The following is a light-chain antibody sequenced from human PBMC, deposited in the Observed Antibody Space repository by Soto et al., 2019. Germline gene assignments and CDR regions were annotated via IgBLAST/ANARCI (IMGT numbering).Light chain of an antibody. CDR3: QQYDSYWT. V-gene: IGKV1-5*03. J-gene: IGKJ1*01. CDR1: QSISSW. CDR2: KAS. Sequence: DIQMTQSPSTVSASVGDRVTITCRASQSISSWLAWYQQKPGKAPNLLIYKASTLESGVPSRFSGSGFGTEFTLTISSLQPDDFATYYCQQYDSYWTFGQGTKVDI.